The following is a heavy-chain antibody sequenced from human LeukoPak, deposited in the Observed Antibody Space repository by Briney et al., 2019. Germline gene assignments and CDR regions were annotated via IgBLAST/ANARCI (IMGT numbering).Heavy chain of an antibody. Sequence: SETLSLTCTVSGGSISSYYWSWIRQPPGKGLEWIGYIYYSGSTNYNPSLKSRVTISVDTSKNQFSLKLSSVTAADTAVYYCARVDYSYGVDYWGQGTLVTVSS. D-gene: IGHD5-18*01. CDR2: IYYSGST. CDR3: ARVDYSYGVDY. CDR1: GGSISSYY. V-gene: IGHV4-59*01. J-gene: IGHJ4*02.